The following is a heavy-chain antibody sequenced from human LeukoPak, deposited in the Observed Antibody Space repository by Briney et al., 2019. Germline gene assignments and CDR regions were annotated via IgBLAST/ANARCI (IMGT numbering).Heavy chain of an antibody. V-gene: IGHV4-59*01. CDR2: IYYSGST. J-gene: IGHJ5*02. CDR3: ARSDGSGSFSWFDP. CDR1: GGSISSYY. D-gene: IGHD3-10*01. Sequence: PSETLSLTCTVSGGSISSYYWSWIRQPPGKGLEWIGYIYYSGSTNYNPSLKSRVTISVDTSKNQFSLKLSSVTAADTAVYYCARSDGSGSFSWFDPWGQGTLVTVSS.